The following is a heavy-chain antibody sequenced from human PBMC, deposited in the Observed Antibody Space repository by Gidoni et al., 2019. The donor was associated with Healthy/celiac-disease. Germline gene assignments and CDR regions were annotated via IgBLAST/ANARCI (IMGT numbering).Heavy chain of an antibody. D-gene: IGHD1-26*01. CDR3: ARDLVGALLGAFDY. Sequence: EVQLVESGGGLVKPGGYLRLSCAASGFTFSSYSMNWVRQAPGKGLEWVASISSSSSYIYYADSGKGRFTISRDNAKNSLYLQMNSLRAEDTAVYYCARDLVGALLGAFDYWGQGTLVTVSS. J-gene: IGHJ4*02. CDR1: GFTFSSYS. CDR2: ISSSSSYI. V-gene: IGHV3-21*01.